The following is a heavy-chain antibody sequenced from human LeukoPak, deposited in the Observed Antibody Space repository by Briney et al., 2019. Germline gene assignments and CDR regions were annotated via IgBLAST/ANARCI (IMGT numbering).Heavy chain of an antibody. D-gene: IGHD6-19*01. Sequence: GEAPKIFCWASGCSFPSSWIAWGRRMPGQGRVEMGTIKNYDSGDRYSPSFQGQVTISADKSINTAYLQWSSLKAADTATYYCVRKCSSGWEFDNWGQGTLVTVSS. CDR1: GCSFPSSW. CDR3: VRKCSSGWEFDN. J-gene: IGHJ4*02. V-gene: IGHV5-51*01. CDR2: IKNYDSGD.